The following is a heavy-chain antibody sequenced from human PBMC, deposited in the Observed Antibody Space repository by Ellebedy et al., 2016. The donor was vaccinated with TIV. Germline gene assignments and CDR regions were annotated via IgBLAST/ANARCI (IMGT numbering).Heavy chain of an antibody. CDR2: MNPNSGNT. V-gene: IGHV1-8*02. CDR3: ARVKGQLVDDFYFDY. Sequence: AASVKVSCKASGGTFSSYAISWVRQAPGQGLEWMGWMNPNSGNTGYAQKFQGRVTMTRNTSISTAYMELSSLRSEDTAVYYCARVKGQLVDDFYFDYWGQGTLVTVSS. J-gene: IGHJ4*02. CDR1: GGTFSSYA. D-gene: IGHD6-13*01.